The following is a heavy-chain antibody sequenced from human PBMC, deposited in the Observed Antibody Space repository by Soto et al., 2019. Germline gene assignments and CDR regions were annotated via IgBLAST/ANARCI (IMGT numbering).Heavy chain of an antibody. V-gene: IGHV2-5*01. CDR3: AHSRDYRGFFDY. Sequence: KESGPTLVKPTQTLTLTCSFSGFSFISSGVGVAWIRQPPGKAVEWLASIYWNDDKRFTPSVSGRLTITKDTSKNQVVLTMTNMDSEDTATYYCAHSRDYRGFFDYWGQGTLVTVSS. CDR2: IYWNDDK. D-gene: IGHD2-21*01. J-gene: IGHJ4*02. CDR1: GFSFISSGVG.